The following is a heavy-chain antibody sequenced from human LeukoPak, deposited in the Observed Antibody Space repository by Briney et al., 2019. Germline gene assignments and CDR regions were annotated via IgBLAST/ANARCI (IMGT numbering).Heavy chain of an antibody. D-gene: IGHD2-2*01. CDR2: IIPIFGTA. V-gene: IGHV1-69*13. CDR3: AREISSSTSWGPYYYYYMDV. Sequence: GASVKVSCKASGGTFSSYAISWVRQAPGQGLEWMGGIIPIFGTANYAQKFQGRVTITADESTSTAYMELSSLRSGDTAVYYCAREISSSTSWGPYYYYYMDVWGKGTTVTVSS. CDR1: GGTFSSYA. J-gene: IGHJ6*03.